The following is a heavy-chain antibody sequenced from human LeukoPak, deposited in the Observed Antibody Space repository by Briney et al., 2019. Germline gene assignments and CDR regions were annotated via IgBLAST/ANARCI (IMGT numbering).Heavy chain of an antibody. J-gene: IGHJ4*02. CDR1: GVSISSSNSY. CDR2: IYYSGNT. Sequence: SETLSLTCTASGVSISSSNSYWGWIRQPPGKGLEWIGSIYYSGNTYYNASLKSQVSISIDTSKNRFSLKLTSVTAADTAVYYCARQTGSGLFILPGGQGTLVTVSS. V-gene: IGHV4-39*01. CDR3: ARQTGSGLFILP. D-gene: IGHD3/OR15-3a*01.